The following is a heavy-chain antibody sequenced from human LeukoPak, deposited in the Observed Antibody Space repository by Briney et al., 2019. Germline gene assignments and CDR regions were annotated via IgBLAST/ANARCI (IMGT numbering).Heavy chain of an antibody. V-gene: IGHV3-7*03. Sequence: PGGSLRLSCAASGFTFSSYWMSWVRQAPGKGLEWVANIKQDGSEKYYVDSVKGRFTISRDNAKNSLYLQMNSLRAEDTAVYYCAKGRHGYSYGHYFDYWGQGTLVTVSS. CDR3: AKGRHGYSYGHYFDY. D-gene: IGHD5-18*01. CDR2: IKQDGSEK. CDR1: GFTFSSYW. J-gene: IGHJ4*02.